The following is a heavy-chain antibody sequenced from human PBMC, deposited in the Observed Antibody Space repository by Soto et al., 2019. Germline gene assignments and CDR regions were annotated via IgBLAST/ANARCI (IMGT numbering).Heavy chain of an antibody. CDR2: INPNGGRT. Sequence: QVQLVQSGAEVKKPGASVRVSCKASGYTFTNYYIDWVRQAPGQGLEWMGRINPNGGRTTYVQKFQGRVTMTMDTTTSTIYLELSSLRSEDKAVYCCARAAWTTVTKWLNDVFDVWDQGTMVTVSS. J-gene: IGHJ3*01. D-gene: IGHD4-4*01. V-gene: IGHV1-46*03. CDR1: GYTFTNYY. CDR3: ARAAWTTVTKWLNDVFDV.